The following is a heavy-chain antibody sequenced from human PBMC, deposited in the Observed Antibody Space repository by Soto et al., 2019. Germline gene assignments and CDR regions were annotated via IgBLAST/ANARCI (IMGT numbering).Heavy chain of an antibody. D-gene: IGHD5-12*01. J-gene: IGHJ4*02. V-gene: IGHV3-11*01. CDR1: GFTFSDYY. Sequence: GGSLRLSCAASGFTFSDYYMSWIRQDPGKGLEWVSYMSSSGSTIYYADSVKGRFTISRDNAKNALYLQMNSLRAEDTAVYYCARDSYGGYSGCLGYWGQGTLVTVSS. CDR3: ARDSYGGYSGCLGY. CDR2: MSSSGSTI.